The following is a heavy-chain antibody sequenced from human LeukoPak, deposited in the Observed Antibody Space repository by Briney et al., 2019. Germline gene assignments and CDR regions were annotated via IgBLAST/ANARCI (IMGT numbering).Heavy chain of an antibody. V-gene: IGHV4-4*02. CDR1: GGSISSSNW. D-gene: IGHD3-16*01. J-gene: IGHJ5*02. CDR2: INHSGNS. CDR3: TRGPLWVKERLFDP. Sequence: PSGTLSLTCAVSGGSISSSNWWSWVRQPPGKGLEWIGEINHSGNSNYNPSLKSRVTISLDTSKNQFSLKVRSVTAADTAVYYCTRGPLWVKERLFDPWGQGILVTVSS.